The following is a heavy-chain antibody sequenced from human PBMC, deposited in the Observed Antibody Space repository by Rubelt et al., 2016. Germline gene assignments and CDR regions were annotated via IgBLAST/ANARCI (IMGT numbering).Heavy chain of an antibody. D-gene: IGHD3-16*02. J-gene: IGHJ4*02. CDR1: GFTFHTYA. CDR2: ISGSGTRT. V-gene: IGHV3-23*01. CDR3: AKGGAFGVIVHADF. Sequence: EVQLLESGGGLVKPGGSLRLSCSASGFTFHTYAMNWVRQAPGEGLEWLSSISGSGTRTYCEDHVQGRFTLSMDNSQDTPYLQLAPLTADETAVYYCAKGGAFGVIVHADFWGQGALVSVSS.